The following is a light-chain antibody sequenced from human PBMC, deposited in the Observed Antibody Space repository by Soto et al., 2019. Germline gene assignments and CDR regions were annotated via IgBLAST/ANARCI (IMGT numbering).Light chain of an antibody. J-gene: IGKJ2*01. V-gene: IGKV3-20*01. CDR2: GAS. Sequence: EIVLTQSPGTLSLSPGEGATLSCGASQSVISDYLAWYQQKPGQPPRLLIFGASSRPTDIPDRFSGSGSGTDFTLTIARLEPEDFGVYYCQQYGTPPFTFGQGNKLEIK. CDR3: QQYGTPPFT. CDR1: QSVISDY.